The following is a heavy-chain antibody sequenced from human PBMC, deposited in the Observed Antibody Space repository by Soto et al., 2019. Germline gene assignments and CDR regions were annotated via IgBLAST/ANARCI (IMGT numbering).Heavy chain of an antibody. Sequence: GASVKVSCKASGGTFSSYAISWVRQAPGQGLEWMGGIIPIFGTANYAQKFQGRVTITADESTSTAYMELSSLRSEDTAVYYCARGKQQLAPIPYYYYGMHVWGQGTTVTVSS. D-gene: IGHD6-13*01. J-gene: IGHJ6*02. V-gene: IGHV1-69*13. CDR2: IIPIFGTA. CDR1: GGTFSSYA. CDR3: ARGKQQLAPIPYYYYGMHV.